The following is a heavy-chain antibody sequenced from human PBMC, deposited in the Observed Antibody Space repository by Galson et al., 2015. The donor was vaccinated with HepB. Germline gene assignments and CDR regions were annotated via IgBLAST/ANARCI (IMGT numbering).Heavy chain of an antibody. CDR2: ISYDGSNK. CDR1: GFTFSSYS. J-gene: IGHJ4*02. D-gene: IGHD2-2*01. Sequence: SLRLSCAASGFTFSSYSMNWVRQAPGKGLEWVAVISYDGSNKYYADSVKGRFTISRDNSKNTLYLQMNSLSAYDTAVYYCARDSDLSGDVVPAAMVDYWGQGTLVTVFS. CDR3: ARDSDLSGDVVPAAMVDY. V-gene: IGHV3-30*03.